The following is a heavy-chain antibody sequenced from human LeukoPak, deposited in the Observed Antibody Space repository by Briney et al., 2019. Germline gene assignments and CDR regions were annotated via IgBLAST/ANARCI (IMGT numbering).Heavy chain of an antibody. J-gene: IGHJ4*02. V-gene: IGHV3-30*18. Sequence: GGSLRLSCAASGFTFSSYGMHWVRQAPGKGLEWVAVISYDGSNKYYADSVKGRFTISRDNSKNTLYLQMNSLRAEDTAVYYCAKDREGYFDYWGQGTLVTVSS. CDR3: AKDREGYFDY. CDR1: GFTFSSYG. CDR2: ISYDGSNK.